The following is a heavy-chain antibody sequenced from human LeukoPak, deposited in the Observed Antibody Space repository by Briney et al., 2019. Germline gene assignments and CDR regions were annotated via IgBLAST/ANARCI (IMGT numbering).Heavy chain of an antibody. D-gene: IGHD5-24*01. CDR1: GGSMSSYY. Sequence: PSETLSLTCTVSGGSMSSYYWRWIRQPPGKGLEWIGYIYYSGNTKYNPSLKSRVTISVDTSKNQFSPKLSSVTAADTAVYYCARGARAGYNLEPFDYWGQGTLVTVSS. V-gene: IGHV4-59*08. J-gene: IGHJ4*02. CDR2: IYYSGNT. CDR3: ARGARAGYNLEPFDY.